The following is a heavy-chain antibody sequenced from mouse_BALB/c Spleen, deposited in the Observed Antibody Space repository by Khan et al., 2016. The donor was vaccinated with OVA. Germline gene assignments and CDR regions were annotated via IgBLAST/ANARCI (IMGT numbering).Heavy chain of an antibody. V-gene: IGHV3-5*02. J-gene: IGHJ1*01. CDR2: IYYSGTV. CDR1: GISITSGNYR. D-gene: IGHD1-1*01. Sequence: EVQLQESGPGLVKPSQTVSLTCTVTGISITSGNYRWSWIRQFPGNKLEWIGNIYYSGTVTYNPSLTSRTTITRDTSKNQFFLEMNSLTAEDTATYYCARDYGSRYWYFDVRGAGTTVTVSS. CDR3: ARDYGSRYWYFDV.